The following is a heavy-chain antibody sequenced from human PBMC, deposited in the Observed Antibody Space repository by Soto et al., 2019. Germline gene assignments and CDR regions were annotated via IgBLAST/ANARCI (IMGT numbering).Heavy chain of an antibody. CDR3: ARDLRGYSYGHKNY. V-gene: IGHV4-34*01. D-gene: IGHD5-18*01. CDR1: GGSFSGYY. CDR2: INHSGST. Sequence: TLSLTCAVYGGSFSGYYWSWTRQPPGKGLEWIGEINHSGSTNYNPSLKSRVTISVDTSKNQFSLKLSSVTAADTAVYYCARDLRGYSYGHKNYWGQGTLVTVSS. J-gene: IGHJ4*02.